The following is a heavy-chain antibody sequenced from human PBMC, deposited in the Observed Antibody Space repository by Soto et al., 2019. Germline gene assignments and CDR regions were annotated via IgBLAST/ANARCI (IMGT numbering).Heavy chain of an antibody. CDR3: ARQPVGATTYFDY. CDR1: GGTFSSYA. Sequence: SVKVSCKASGGTFSSYAISWVRQAPGQGLEWMGGIIPIFGTANYAQKFQGRVTITADKSTSTAYMELSSLRSEDTAVYYCARQPVGATTYFDYWGQGTLVTVSS. V-gene: IGHV1-69*06. CDR2: IIPIFGTA. J-gene: IGHJ4*02. D-gene: IGHD1-26*01.